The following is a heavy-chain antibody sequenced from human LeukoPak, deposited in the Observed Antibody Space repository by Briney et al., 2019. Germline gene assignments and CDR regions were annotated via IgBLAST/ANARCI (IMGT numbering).Heavy chain of an antibody. CDR3: AKDRRSIAAAGGLDY. Sequence: GGPLRLSCAAAGFSFSSYAMSWVRQAPGKGLEWVSAISGSAYSTYYADSVKGRFTISRDNSKNTLYLQMNSLRAEDTAVYYCAKDRRSIAAAGGLDYWGQGTLVGVSS. J-gene: IGHJ4*02. CDR2: ISGSAYST. V-gene: IGHV3-23*01. CDR1: GFSFSSYA. D-gene: IGHD6-13*01.